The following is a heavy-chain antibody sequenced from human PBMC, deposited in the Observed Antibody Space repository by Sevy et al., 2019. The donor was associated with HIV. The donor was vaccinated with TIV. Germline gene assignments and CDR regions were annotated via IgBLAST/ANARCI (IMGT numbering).Heavy chain of an antibody. CDR2: FKRKADGGTL. D-gene: IGHD1-1*01. V-gene: IGHV3-49*04. CDR3: TRWKGAQSFFDY. CDR1: GFTFTDYA. Sequence: GSLRLSCTASGFTFTDYAMNWVRQSPGKGLEWVAFFKRKADGGTLDHAASVKGRFTISRDDSKNIAYLQMNDLKTEDTGVYYCTRWKGAQSFFDYWGQGALVTVSS. J-gene: IGHJ4*02.